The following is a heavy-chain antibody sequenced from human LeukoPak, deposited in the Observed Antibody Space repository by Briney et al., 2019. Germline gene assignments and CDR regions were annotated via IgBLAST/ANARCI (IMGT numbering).Heavy chain of an antibody. D-gene: IGHD3-3*01. CDR3: ARAYYDFWSGYNFDY. V-gene: IGHV4-34*01. Sequence: SETLSLTCAVQGGPFRGFSYNWIRQPPGKGLQWIGEINTSGSTTYDPSLKSRVTISIDTSKNQFSLKLSSVTAADTAVYYCARAYYDFWSGYNFDYWGQGTLVTVSS. CDR2: INTSGST. CDR1: GGPFRGFS. J-gene: IGHJ4*02.